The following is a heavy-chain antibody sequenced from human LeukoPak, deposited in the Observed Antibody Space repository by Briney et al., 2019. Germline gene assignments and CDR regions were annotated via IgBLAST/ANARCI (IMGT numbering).Heavy chain of an antibody. CDR3: ARDLGDPLWFGSNWFDP. J-gene: IGHJ5*02. D-gene: IGHD3-10*01. Sequence: GRSLRLSCAASGFTFSSYAMHWVRQAPGKGLEWVAVISYDGSNKYYADSVKGRFTISRDNSKNTLYPQMNSLRAEDTAVYYCARDLGDPLWFGSNWFDPWGQGTLVTVSS. V-gene: IGHV3-30-3*01. CDR1: GFTFSSYA. CDR2: ISYDGSNK.